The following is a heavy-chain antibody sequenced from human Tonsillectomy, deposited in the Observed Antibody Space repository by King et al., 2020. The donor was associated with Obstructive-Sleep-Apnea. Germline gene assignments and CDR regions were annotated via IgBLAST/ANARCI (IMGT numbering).Heavy chain of an antibody. D-gene: IGHD5-12*01. V-gene: IGHV3-23*04. CDR3: SNGGYDYVPDY. CDR1: GFTFSSYA. CDR2: ISGRAVHT. Sequence: VQLVESGGGLVQPGGSLRLSCAASGFTFSSYAMSWVRQAPGKGLEWVSAISGRAVHTYYADSVKGRFTLSRDNSTNTLYLQMKNLRAEDTAEYSCSNGGYDYVPDYGGQGTLVTVSS. J-gene: IGHJ4*02.